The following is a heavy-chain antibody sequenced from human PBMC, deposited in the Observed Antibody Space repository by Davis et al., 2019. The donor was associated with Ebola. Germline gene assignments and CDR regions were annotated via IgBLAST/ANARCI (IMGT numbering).Heavy chain of an antibody. J-gene: IGHJ5*02. Sequence: GESLKISCAASGFTFSSYAMSWVRQAPGKGLEWVSAISGSGGSTHYADSVKGRFTISRDNSKNTLYLQMNSLRAEDTAVYYCAKVAVRITMTRFDPWGQGTLVTVSS. V-gene: IGHV3-23*01. CDR3: AKVAVRITMTRFDP. CDR1: GFTFSSYA. CDR2: ISGSGGST. D-gene: IGHD3-22*01.